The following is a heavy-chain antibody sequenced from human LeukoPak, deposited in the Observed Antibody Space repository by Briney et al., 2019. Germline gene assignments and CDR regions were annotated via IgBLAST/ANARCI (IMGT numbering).Heavy chain of an antibody. Sequence: PGGSLRLSCVASGFTFANYAMGWLRQAPGRRPEWVSSLTDSGGTTYYVDSVKGRFAISRDNSKNTLYLHMNSLRAEDTAVYYCAKKRDAFDIWGQGTVVIVSS. V-gene: IGHV3-23*01. CDR2: LTDSGGTT. J-gene: IGHJ3*02. D-gene: IGHD5-24*01. CDR1: GFTFANYA. CDR3: AKKRDAFDI.